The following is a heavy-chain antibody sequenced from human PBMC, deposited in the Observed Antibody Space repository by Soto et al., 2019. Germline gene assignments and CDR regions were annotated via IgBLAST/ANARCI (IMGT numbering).Heavy chain of an antibody. V-gene: IGHV3-74*01. CDR1: GFTFTSYW. D-gene: IGHD1-26*01. CDR2: INSDGTTT. CDR3: ARVATGSYNWFDP. Sequence: EVQLVESGGGLVQPGGSLRLSCAASGFTFTSYWMHWVRQAPGMGLMWVSRINSDGTTTTYADSVKGRFTISRDNAKNTLYLQMNSLRAEDTAVHYCARVATGSYNWFDPWGPGTLVTVSS. J-gene: IGHJ5*02.